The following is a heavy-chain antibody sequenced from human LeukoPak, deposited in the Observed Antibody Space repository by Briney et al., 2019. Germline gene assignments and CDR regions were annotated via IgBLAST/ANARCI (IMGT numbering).Heavy chain of an antibody. J-gene: IGHJ4*02. CDR3: AKGPRTVRFGDRHKGIFDY. D-gene: IGHD3-10*01. CDR1: GFTFSSYE. CDR2: ISSSGSTI. V-gene: IGHV3-48*03. Sequence: GGSLRLSCAASGFTFSSYEMNWVRQAPGKGLEWISYISSSGSTIYYADSVKGRFTISRDNSKNTLYLQMNSLKAEDTAVYYCAKGPRTVRFGDRHKGIFDYWGQGTLVTVSS.